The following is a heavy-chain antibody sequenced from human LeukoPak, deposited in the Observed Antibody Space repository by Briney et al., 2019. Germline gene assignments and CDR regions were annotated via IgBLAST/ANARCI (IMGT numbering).Heavy chain of an antibody. CDR3: SKQAGGGTSTAPSDY. J-gene: IGHJ4*01. Sequence: GESLKISCKASGYRFSSYWIAWVRQKPGRGLEWMGIIYPGDSETKYSPSFQGQVTLSVDTSTTTAYLQLNTLKASDTAMYYCSKQAGGGTSTAPSDYWGQGTLVTVSS. V-gene: IGHV5-51*01. CDR1: GYRFSSYW. D-gene: IGHD2-15*01. CDR2: IYPGDSET.